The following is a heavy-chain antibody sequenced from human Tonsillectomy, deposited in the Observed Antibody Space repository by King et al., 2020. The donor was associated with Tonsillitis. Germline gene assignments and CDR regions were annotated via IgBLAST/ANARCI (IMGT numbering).Heavy chain of an antibody. CDR3: ARDSTALRYYYGMDV. Sequence: VQLVESGAEVKKPGASVKVSCKASGYTFTSYGISGVRQAPGQGLEWMGWISAYNGNTNYAQKLQGRVTMTTDTSTSTAYMELRSLRSDDTAVYYCARDSTALRYYYGMDVWGQGTTVTVSS. V-gene: IGHV1-18*04. J-gene: IGHJ6*02. CDR1: GYTFTSYG. CDR2: ISAYNGNT.